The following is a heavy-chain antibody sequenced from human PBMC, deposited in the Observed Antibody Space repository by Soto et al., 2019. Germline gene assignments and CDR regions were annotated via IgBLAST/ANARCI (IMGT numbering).Heavy chain of an antibody. D-gene: IGHD3-10*01. CDR3: AKDLGSVYRFDY. V-gene: IGHV1-18*01. Sequence: QVQLVQSGPEVKKPGASVKVACKASGYTFLKYGINWVRQAPGQGLEWMGGIQTDNDHASFAQKFEGRVTMTTDTSTRTVYMELRDLSSDDTAVYYGAKDLGSVYRFDYWGQGTPVTVSS. CDR2: IQTDNDHA. CDR1: GYTFLKYG. J-gene: IGHJ4*02.